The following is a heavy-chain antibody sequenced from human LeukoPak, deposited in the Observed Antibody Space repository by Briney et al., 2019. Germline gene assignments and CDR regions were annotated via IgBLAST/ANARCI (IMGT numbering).Heavy chain of an antibody. CDR3: VRVDNGGNYFDY. Sequence: SETLSLTCTVSGYSISSGYYWGWIRQPPGKGLEWIGSIYHSGSTYYNPSLKSRLTISADTSKNQFSLRLSSVTAADTAVYYCVRVDNGGNYFDYWGQGTLVTVPS. V-gene: IGHV4-38-2*02. D-gene: IGHD4-23*01. CDR1: GYSISSGYY. CDR2: IYHSGST. J-gene: IGHJ4*02.